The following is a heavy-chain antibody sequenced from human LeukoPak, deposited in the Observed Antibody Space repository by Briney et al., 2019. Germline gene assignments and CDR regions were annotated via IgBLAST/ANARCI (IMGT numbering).Heavy chain of an antibody. CDR2: SIPIFGTA. CDR1: GGTFSSYA. Sequence: ASVKVSCKASGGTFSSYAISWVRQAPGQGLEWMGRSIPIFGTANYAQKFQGRVTITTDESTSTAYMELSSLRSEDTAVYYCARDECSGGSCYTGDYYYYIDVWGKGNTVTVSS. CDR3: ARDECSGGSCYTGDYYYYIDV. D-gene: IGHD2-15*01. V-gene: IGHV1-69*05. J-gene: IGHJ6*03.